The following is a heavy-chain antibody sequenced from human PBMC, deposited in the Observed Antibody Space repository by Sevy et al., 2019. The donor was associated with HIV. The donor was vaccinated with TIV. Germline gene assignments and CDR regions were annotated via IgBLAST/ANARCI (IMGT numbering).Heavy chain of an antibody. D-gene: IGHD6-13*01. CDR3: ATDAPGSSIVDY. CDR1: GFTFSSYE. V-gene: IGHV3-48*03. Sequence: GGSLRLSCAASGFTFSSYEMNWVRQAPGKGLERVSYISSTGSTIYYADSVKGRFTISRDNAKNSLYLQMSSLRAEDTAVYDCATDAPGSSIVDYWGQGTLVTVSS. J-gene: IGHJ4*02. CDR2: ISSTGSTI.